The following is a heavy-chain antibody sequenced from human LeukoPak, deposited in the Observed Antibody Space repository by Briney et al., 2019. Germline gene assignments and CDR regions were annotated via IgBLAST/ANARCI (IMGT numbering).Heavy chain of an antibody. CDR2: IYYSGST. D-gene: IGHD2-2*01. J-gene: IGHJ4*02. Sequence: SETLSLTCTVSGGSISSYYWGWIRQPPGKGLEWIGYIYYSGSTNYIPSLKSRVTISVDTSKNQFSLRLSSVTAADTALYYCARDCSSSSCYDYWGQGTLVTVSS. CDR1: GGSISSYY. CDR3: ARDCSSSSCYDY. V-gene: IGHV4-59*01.